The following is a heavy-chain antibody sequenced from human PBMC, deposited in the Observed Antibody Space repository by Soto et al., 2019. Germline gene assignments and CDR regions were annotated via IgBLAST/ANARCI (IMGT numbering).Heavy chain of an antibody. J-gene: IGHJ2*01. CDR3: ARSYNYGSYWYFDL. Sequence: ASVKVSCKASGYTFSSYYMHWVRRAPGQGLEWMGWISISSGNTHFEESLQGRVTMTSDKTSTAYMELWRLRSDDSAMYYCARSYNYGSYWYFDLWGRGTPVTVSS. V-gene: IGHV1-18*04. D-gene: IGHD3-10*01. CDR2: ISISSGNT. CDR1: GYTFSSYY.